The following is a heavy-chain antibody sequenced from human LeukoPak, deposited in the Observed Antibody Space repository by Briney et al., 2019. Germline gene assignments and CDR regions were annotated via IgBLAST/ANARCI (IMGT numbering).Heavy chain of an antibody. V-gene: IGHV3-23*01. CDR2: ISGSGGRT. D-gene: IGHD3-22*01. Sequence: GGSLRLSCAASGFTFTSYAMSWVRQAPGKGLEWVSVISGSGGRTYYADSVTGRFTISRDNSKNTLYLQMNSLRAEDTAVYYCAKDTVRHYDSSGYYDYWGQGALVTVSS. J-gene: IGHJ4*02. CDR3: AKDTVRHYDSSGYYDY. CDR1: GFTFTSYA.